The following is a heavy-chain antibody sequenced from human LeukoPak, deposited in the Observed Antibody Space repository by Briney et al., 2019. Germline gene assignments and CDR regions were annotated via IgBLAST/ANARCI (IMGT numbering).Heavy chain of an antibody. D-gene: IGHD3-10*01. CDR1: GFTFDDYG. Sequence: GGSLRLSCAASGFTFDDYGMSWVRQAPGKGLEWVSGINWNGGSTGYADSVKGRFTISRDNAKNSLYLQMNSLRAEDTALYHCARDYGSGSYLMRDRFDPWGQGTLVTVSS. CDR3: ARDYGSGSYLMRDRFDP. CDR2: INWNGGST. J-gene: IGHJ5*02. V-gene: IGHV3-20*01.